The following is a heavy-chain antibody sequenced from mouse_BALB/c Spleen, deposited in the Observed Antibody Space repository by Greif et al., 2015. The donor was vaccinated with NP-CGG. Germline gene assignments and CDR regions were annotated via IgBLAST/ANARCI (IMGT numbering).Heavy chain of an antibody. D-gene: IGHD4-1*01. J-gene: IGHJ2*01. CDR2: IDPANGNT. Sequence: EVQLQQSGAELVKPGASVKLSCTASGFNIKDTYMHRVKQRPEQGLEWIGRIDPANGNTKYDPKFQGKATITADTSSNTAYLQLSSLTSEDTAVYYCARKLGRGLYFDYWGQGTTLTVSS. CDR3: ARKLGRGLYFDY. CDR1: GFNIKDTY. V-gene: IGHV14-3*02.